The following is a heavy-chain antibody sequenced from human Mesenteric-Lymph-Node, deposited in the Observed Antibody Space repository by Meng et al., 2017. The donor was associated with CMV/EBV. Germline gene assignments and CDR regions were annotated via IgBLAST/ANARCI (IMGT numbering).Heavy chain of an antibody. Sequence: GSLRLSCTVSGGSFSDYCWTWIRQPPGKGLEWIGYVYSSGSTNYNPSLKSRVTMSVDTSNKQFSLRLNSVTAADTAVYFCAREQWLAHYFDYWGQGMLVTVSS. CDR3: AREQWLAHYFDY. D-gene: IGHD6-19*01. CDR1: GGSFSDYC. V-gene: IGHV4-59*01. CDR2: VYSSGST. J-gene: IGHJ4*02.